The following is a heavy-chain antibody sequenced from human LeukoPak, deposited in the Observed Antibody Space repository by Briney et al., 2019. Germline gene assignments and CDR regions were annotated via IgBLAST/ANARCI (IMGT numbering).Heavy chain of an antibody. J-gene: IGHJ4*02. V-gene: IGHV3-7*01. CDR2: IKQDGSEK. D-gene: IGHD5-12*01. Sequence: GGSLRLSCAASGFTFSHYWLTWVRQAPGQGLEWGANIKQDGSEKHYVDSVKGRFTISRDNAKNSLYLQMNSLRAEDTAVYYCVREDSGYDLTSYWGQGTLVTVSS. CDR3: VREDSGYDLTSY. CDR1: GFTFSHYW.